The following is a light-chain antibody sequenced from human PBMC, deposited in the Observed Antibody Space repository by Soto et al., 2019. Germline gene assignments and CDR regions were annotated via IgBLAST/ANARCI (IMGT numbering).Light chain of an antibody. V-gene: IGKV3-15*01. CDR3: HQYNNWPLT. Sequence: EVVMTQSPATLSVSPGERATLSCRASQSVSSSLAWYQQKPGQAPRLLIYGASTRATGIPAWFSGSGSGTEFTLTISSLQSEDFAVYYCHQYNNWPLTFGGGTKVDIK. CDR1: QSVSSS. CDR2: GAS. J-gene: IGKJ4*01.